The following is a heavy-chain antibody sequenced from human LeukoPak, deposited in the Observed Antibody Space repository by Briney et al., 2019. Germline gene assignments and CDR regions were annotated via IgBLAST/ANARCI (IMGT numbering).Heavy chain of an antibody. CDR3: AKARTAAAGSNWFDP. Sequence: PGGSLRLSCAASGFTFSSYAMSWVRQAPGKGLEWVSAISGSGGSTYYADSVKGRFTISRDNSKNTLYLQMNSLGAEDTAVYYCAKARTAAAGSNWFDPWGQGTLVTVSS. CDR1: GFTFSSYA. CDR2: ISGSGGST. J-gene: IGHJ5*02. D-gene: IGHD6-13*01. V-gene: IGHV3-23*01.